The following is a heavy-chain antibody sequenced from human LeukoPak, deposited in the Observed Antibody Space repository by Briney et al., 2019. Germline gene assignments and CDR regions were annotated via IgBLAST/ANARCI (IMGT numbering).Heavy chain of an antibody. J-gene: IGHJ4*02. V-gene: IGHV4-59*01. CDR3: ARVGSGSRIDY. D-gene: IGHD6-13*01. CDR1: GGSISSYY. CDR2: ISYSGST. Sequence: YPSETLSLTCTVSGGSISSYYWSWIRQPPGKGLEWIGYISYSGSTNYNPSLKSRVTISVDTSKNQFSLKLSSVTAADTAVYYCARVGSGSRIDYWGQGTLVTVSS.